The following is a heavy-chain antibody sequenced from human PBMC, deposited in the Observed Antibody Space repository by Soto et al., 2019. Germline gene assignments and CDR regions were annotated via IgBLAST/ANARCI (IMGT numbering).Heavy chain of an antibody. V-gene: IGHV4-31*03. Sequence: PSETLSLTCTVSGGSISSGGYYWSWIRQHPGKGLEWIGYIYYSGSTYYNPSLKSRVTISVDTSKNQFSLKLSSVTAADTAVYYCARVPNYYDTSGYVYWGQGTLVTVSS. D-gene: IGHD3-22*01. CDR3: ARVPNYYDTSGYVY. CDR2: IYYSGST. CDR1: GGSISSGGYY. J-gene: IGHJ4*02.